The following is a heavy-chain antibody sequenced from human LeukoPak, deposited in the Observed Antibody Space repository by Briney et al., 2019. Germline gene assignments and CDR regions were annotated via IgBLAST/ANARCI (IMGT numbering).Heavy chain of an antibody. CDR1: GYVFIDQY. J-gene: IGHJ4*02. CDR2: MNANGGGT. CDR3: AKGRSAVPDF. Sequence: ASVKVSCKASGYVFIDQYIHWVRQAPGQGLEWMGWMNANGGGTKYAQRFKDRVTLTRATSISTAYMESRSLTVGDTAVYYCAKGRSAVPDFWGQGTLVTVSS. D-gene: IGHD6-19*01. V-gene: IGHV1-2*02.